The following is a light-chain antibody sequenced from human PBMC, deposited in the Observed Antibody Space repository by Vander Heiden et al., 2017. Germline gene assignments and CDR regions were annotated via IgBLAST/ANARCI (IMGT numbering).Light chain of an antibody. J-gene: IGLJ3*02. CDR3: NSRDSSGNSWV. Sequence: SFQLTRVPAVSVALGQTVRIPCQGDSLTSHHACWYQQKPGQAPGLVIYGKNNRPSGIPDRFSGSSSGNTASLTITGAQAEDEAGYDCNSRDSSGNSWVFGGGTKLTVL. CDR1: SLTSHH. CDR2: GKN. V-gene: IGLV3-19*01.